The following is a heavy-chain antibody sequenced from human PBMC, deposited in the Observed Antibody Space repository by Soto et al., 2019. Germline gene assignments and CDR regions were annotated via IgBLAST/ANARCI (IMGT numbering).Heavy chain of an antibody. CDR3: ARQDGRALYYFDY. J-gene: IGHJ4*02. Sequence: GESLKLSCKGSGYSFTNYWIGWVRQMPGKGLEWMGIIYPGDSDTRYSPSFQGQVTVSADKSISTAYLQWSSLKASDTAIYYCARQDGRALYYFDYWGQGTQVTVSS. V-gene: IGHV5-51*01. CDR1: GYSFTNYW. CDR2: IYPGDSDT.